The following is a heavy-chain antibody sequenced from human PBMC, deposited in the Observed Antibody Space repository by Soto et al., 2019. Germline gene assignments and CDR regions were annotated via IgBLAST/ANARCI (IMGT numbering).Heavy chain of an antibody. Sequence: EVQLVETGGGLVQPGGSLRLSCAASGFTFSSYSMTWVRQAPGKGLEWVSYISSSSSTIYYADSVKGRFTISRDNAKNSLYLQMNSLRAEDTAVYYCARGLYYYDSSGYYWGQGTLVTVSS. CDR1: GFTFSSYS. V-gene: IGHV3-48*01. CDR3: ARGLYYYDSSGYY. J-gene: IGHJ4*02. D-gene: IGHD3-22*01. CDR2: ISSSSSTI.